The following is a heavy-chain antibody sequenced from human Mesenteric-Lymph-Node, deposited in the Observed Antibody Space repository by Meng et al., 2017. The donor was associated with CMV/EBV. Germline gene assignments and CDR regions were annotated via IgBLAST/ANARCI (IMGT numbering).Heavy chain of an antibody. CDR1: GVTFSSYS. CDR2: ISSSTSYI. J-gene: IGHJ4*02. Sequence: AASGVTFSSYSMNWVRQAPGKVLEWVSSISSSTSYIYYADSVKGRFTISRDNAKNSLYLHMNSLRAEDTAVYYCARGLQYSSSWGDYWGQGTLVTVSS. V-gene: IGHV3-21*01. D-gene: IGHD6-6*01. CDR3: ARGLQYSSSWGDY.